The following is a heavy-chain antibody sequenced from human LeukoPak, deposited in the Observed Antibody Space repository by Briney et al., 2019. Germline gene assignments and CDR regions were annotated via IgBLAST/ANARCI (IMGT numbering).Heavy chain of an antibody. CDR3: AKHRYPEYYYYMDV. CDR2: VSGSGRST. Sequence: GGSLRLSCADSGFTFSSYAMSWVRQAPGKGLEWVSAVSGSGRSTYYADSVKGRFTISRDNSKNTLYLQMNSLRAEDTAVYYCAKHRYPEYYYYMDVWGKGTTVTVSS. CDR1: GFTFSSYA. V-gene: IGHV3-23*01. J-gene: IGHJ6*03. D-gene: IGHD3-16*02.